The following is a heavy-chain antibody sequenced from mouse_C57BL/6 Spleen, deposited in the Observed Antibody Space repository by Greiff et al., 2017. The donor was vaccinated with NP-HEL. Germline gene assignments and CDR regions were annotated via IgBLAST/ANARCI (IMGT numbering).Heavy chain of an antibody. Sequence: QVQLKQSGAELVKPGASVKISCKASGYAFSSYWMNWVKQRPGKGLEWIGQIYPGDGDTNYNGKFKVKATLTADKSSSTAYMQLSSLTSEDSAVYFCATTVVATGDYWGQGTTLTVSS. CDR2: IYPGDGDT. V-gene: IGHV1-80*01. D-gene: IGHD1-1*01. CDR1: GYAFSSYW. J-gene: IGHJ2*01. CDR3: ATTVVATGDY.